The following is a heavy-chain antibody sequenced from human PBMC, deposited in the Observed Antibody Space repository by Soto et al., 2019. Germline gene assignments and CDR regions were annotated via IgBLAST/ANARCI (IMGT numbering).Heavy chain of an antibody. D-gene: IGHD3-3*01. J-gene: IGHJ4*02. Sequence: QITLNESGPTVVKPTETLTLTCTFFGFSLTTSGVGVGWVRQSPGKAPEWLAFIYWDDDKRYSTSLKSRITIPKDTAKNQVVLTMANVDPADTATYYCAHRVLRAVFGLVTTTAIYFDFWGQGTPVVVSS. CDR3: AHRVLRAVFGLVTTTAIYFDF. CDR2: IYWDDDK. CDR1: GFSLTTSGVG. V-gene: IGHV2-5*02.